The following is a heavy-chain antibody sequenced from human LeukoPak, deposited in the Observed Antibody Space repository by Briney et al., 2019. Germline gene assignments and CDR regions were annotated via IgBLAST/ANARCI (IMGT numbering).Heavy chain of an antibody. J-gene: IGHJ4*02. Sequence: RGESLKISCRGPGYSFNTYWIAWVRQIPGKGLEWRGIIYPGESDTRYSSSFRGQVTMSADKSINTAYLQWSSLKASDTAMYFCARRQGCSTSSCPPDSWGQGTLVTVSS. V-gene: IGHV5-51*01. CDR1: GYSFNTYW. CDR2: IYPGESDT. D-gene: IGHD2-2*01. CDR3: ARRQGCSTSSCPPDS.